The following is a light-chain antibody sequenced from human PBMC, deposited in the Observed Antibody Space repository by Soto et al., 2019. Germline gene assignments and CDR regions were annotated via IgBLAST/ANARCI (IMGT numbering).Light chain of an antibody. CDR2: GAS. CDR3: QQYGSSALT. CDR1: QSVSSSY. Sequence: EIVLTQSPGTLSLSPGERATLSCRASQSVSSSYLAWYQQKPGQAPRLLIYGASSRATGIPDRFSSSGSGTDFTLTISKLEPEDFAVYYCQQYGSSALTFGQGTKVEIK. J-gene: IGKJ1*01. V-gene: IGKV3-20*01.